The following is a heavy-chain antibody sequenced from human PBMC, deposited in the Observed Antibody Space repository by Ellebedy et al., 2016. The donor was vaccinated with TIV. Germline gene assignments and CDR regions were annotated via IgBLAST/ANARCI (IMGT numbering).Heavy chain of an antibody. CDR2: IIPMFRTT. V-gene: IGHV1-69*13. J-gene: IGHJ2*01. CDR3: ARDRSIRNDGEGVYVFDN. D-gene: IGHD1-1*01. Sequence: ASVKVSCKASGDTFINFAFSWVRQAPGQGLEWLGGIIPMFRTTSYAQRFQDRVTITADESTTTAYMELSSLTSEDTAVYFCARDRSIRNDGEGVYVFDNWGRGTLVTVSS. CDR1: GDTFINFA.